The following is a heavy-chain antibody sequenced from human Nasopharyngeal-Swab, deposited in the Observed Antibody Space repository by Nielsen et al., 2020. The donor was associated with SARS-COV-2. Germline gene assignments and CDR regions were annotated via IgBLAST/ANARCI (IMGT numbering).Heavy chain of an antibody. CDR1: GGTFSSYA. CDR3: ARGGWLRRSYYYSYNYMDV. CDR2: IIPIIDVA. Sequence: SVKVSCKASGGTFSSYAISWVRQAPGQRLEWMGGIIPIIDVAKYGQKFQGRVAITADKSTSTAYMELRSLRSDDTGVYYCARGGWLRRSYYYSYNYMDVWGKGTTVSVSS. J-gene: IGHJ6*03. V-gene: IGHV1-69*10. D-gene: IGHD5-12*01.